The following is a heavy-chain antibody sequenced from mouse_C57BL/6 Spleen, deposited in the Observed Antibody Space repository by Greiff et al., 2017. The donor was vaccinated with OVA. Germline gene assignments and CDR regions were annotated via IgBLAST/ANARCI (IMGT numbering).Heavy chain of an antibody. Sequence: QVQLKESGAELARPGASVKLSCKASGYTFTSYGISWVKQRTGQGLEWIGEIYPRSGNTYYNEKFKGKATLTADKSSSTAYMELRSLTSEDSAVYFCARSGSYSNYDYAMDYWGQGTSVTVSS. CDR3: ARSGSYSNYDYAMDY. D-gene: IGHD2-5*01. J-gene: IGHJ4*01. CDR2: IYPRSGNT. V-gene: IGHV1-81*01. CDR1: GYTFTSYG.